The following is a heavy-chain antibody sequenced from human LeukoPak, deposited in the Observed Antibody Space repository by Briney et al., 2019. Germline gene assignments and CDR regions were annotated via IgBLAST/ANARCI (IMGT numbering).Heavy chain of an antibody. J-gene: IGHJ3*02. CDR1: GGXFSGYY. CDR2: INHSGST. Sequence: PSETLSLTCAVYGGXFSGYYCSWIRQPPGKGLEWIGEINHSGSTNYNPSLKSRVTISVDTSKNQFSLKLSSVTAADTAVYYCARLLYYYDIWGQGTMVTVSS. V-gene: IGHV4-34*01. CDR3: ARLLYYYDI. D-gene: IGHD3-10*01.